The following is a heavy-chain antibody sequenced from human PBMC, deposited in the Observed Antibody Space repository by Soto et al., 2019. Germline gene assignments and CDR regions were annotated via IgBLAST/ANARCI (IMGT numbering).Heavy chain of an antibody. D-gene: IGHD6-19*01. CDR1: GFTFSDYA. CDR2: VSHDGRNT. CDR3: AKGGRQWLVTSDFNY. J-gene: IGHJ4*02. V-gene: IGHV3-30*18. Sequence: VQLVESGGGVVQPGRSLRLSCAASGFTFSDYAMHWVRQAPGKGLEWVAVVSHDGRNTHYADSVKGPFTISRDSSKNTDSLEMTSLRAEDTAVYYCAKGGRQWLVTSDFNYWGQGALVTVSS.